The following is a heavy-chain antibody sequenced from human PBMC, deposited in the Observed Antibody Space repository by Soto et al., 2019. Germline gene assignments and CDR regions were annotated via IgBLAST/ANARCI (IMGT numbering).Heavy chain of an antibody. D-gene: IGHD2-15*01. Sequence: ASVKVSCKASGYTFTSYYMHWVRQAPGQGLEWMGIINPSGGSTSYAQEFQGRVTMTRDTSTSTVYMELSSLRSEDTAVYYCARSCSGGSCYFEPAFDYWGQGTLVTVSS. J-gene: IGHJ4*02. V-gene: IGHV1-46*03. CDR1: GYTFTSYY. CDR3: ARSCSGGSCYFEPAFDY. CDR2: INPSGGST.